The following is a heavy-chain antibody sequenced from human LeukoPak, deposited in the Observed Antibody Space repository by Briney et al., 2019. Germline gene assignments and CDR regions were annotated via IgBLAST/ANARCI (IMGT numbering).Heavy chain of an antibody. J-gene: IGHJ2*01. CDR2: INPKSGGT. CDR1: GYTFSGYY. CDR3: ARVTGYYYDSSGYPNDWYFDL. V-gene: IGHV1-2*02. D-gene: IGHD3-22*01. Sequence: ASVKVSCQASGYTFSGYYMHWVRQAPGQGLEWMGWINPKSGGTNYAQKFQGRVTMTRDTSIGTAYMELSRLRSDDTAVYFCARVTGYYYDSSGYPNDWYFDLWGRGTLVTVSS.